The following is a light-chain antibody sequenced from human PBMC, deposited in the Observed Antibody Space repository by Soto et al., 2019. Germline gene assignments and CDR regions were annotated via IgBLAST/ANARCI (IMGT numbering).Light chain of an antibody. CDR2: DAS. Sequence: DIQMTHSPASLSASVVYRVTITCQASQDISNYLNWYQQKPGKAPKLLIYDASSLGSGVPSRFSGSGSGTEFTLTISSLQPDDFATYFCQQYQTYSTFGQGTRLEIK. J-gene: IGKJ5*01. CDR1: QDISNY. CDR3: QQYQTYST. V-gene: IGKV1-5*01.